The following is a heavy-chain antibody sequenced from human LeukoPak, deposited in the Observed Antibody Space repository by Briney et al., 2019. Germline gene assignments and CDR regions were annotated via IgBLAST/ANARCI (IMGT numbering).Heavy chain of an antibody. CDR3: ARSLRSSGWDYYFDY. D-gene: IGHD6-19*01. CDR1: GGSISSYY. CDR2: IYTSGGT. Sequence: PSETLSLTCTVSGGSISSYYWSWIRQPPGKGLEWIGYIYTSGGTNYNPSLKSRVTISVDTSKNQFSLKLSSVTAADTAVYYCARSLRSSGWDYYFDYWGQGTLVTVSS. V-gene: IGHV4-4*09. J-gene: IGHJ4*02.